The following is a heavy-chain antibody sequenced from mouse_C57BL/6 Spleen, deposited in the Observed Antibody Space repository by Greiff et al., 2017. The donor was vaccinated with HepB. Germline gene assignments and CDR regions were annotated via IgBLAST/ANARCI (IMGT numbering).Heavy chain of an antibody. D-gene: IGHD2-5*01. V-gene: IGHV1-76*01. CDR2: IYPGSGNT. CDR3: ASTSNLYYFDY. J-gene: IGHJ2*01. CDR1: GYTFTDYY. Sequence: QVHVKQSGAELVRPGASVKLSCKASGYTFTDYYINWVKQRPGQGLEWIARIYPGSGNTYYNEKFKGKATLTAEKSSSTAYMQLSSLTSEDSAVYFCASTSNLYYFDYWGQGTTLTVSS.